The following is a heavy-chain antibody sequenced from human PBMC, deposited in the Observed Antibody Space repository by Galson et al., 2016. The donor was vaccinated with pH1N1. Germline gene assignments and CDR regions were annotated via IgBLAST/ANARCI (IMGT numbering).Heavy chain of an antibody. D-gene: IGHD2/OR15-2a*01. CDR3: AKDLSDKYYIAY. CDR1: GFTFSHYW. CDR2: IGYDGSNR. V-gene: IGHV3-30*02. Sequence: SLRLSCAASGFTFSHYWMSWVRQVPGRGLEWVTYIGYDGSNRYYADSVMGRFTISRDNSNNTVYLQMNSLRAEDTAVYHCAKDLSDKYYIAYWGQGTLVTVSS. J-gene: IGHJ4*02.